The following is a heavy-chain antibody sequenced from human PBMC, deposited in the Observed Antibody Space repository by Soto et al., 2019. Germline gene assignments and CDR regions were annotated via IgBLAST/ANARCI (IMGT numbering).Heavy chain of an antibody. CDR1: GYTFTTHY. V-gene: IGHV1-46*01. D-gene: IGHD4-17*01. Sequence: GASVKVSWKASGYTFTTHYMHWVRQAPGQGLEWTGIINPSGGSTNYAQKFQGRVTMTSDTSTSTVYMELSSLTTDDTAVYYCARVIVPTTVTTSNWFDPWGQGTLVTVSS. J-gene: IGHJ5*02. CDR2: INPSGGST. CDR3: ARVIVPTTVTTSNWFDP.